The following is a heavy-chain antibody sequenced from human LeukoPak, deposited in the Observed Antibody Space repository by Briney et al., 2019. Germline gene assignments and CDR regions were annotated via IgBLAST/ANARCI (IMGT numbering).Heavy chain of an antibody. D-gene: IGHD3-9*01. CDR2: IIPILGIA. CDR3: ASSRTDYDILTGYYPTPFDY. V-gene: IGHV1-69*04. Sequence: SVKVSCKASGGTFSSCAISWVRQAPGQGLEWMGRIIPILGIANYAQKFQGGVTITADKSTSTAYMELSSLRSEDTAVYYCASSRTDYDILTGYYPTPFDYWGQGTLVTVSS. CDR1: GGTFSSCA. J-gene: IGHJ4*02.